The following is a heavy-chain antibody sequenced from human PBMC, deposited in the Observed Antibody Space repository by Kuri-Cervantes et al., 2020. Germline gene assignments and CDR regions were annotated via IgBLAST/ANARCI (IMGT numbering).Heavy chain of an antibody. V-gene: IGHV3-15*01. CDR2: IKSKTDGGTT. CDR3: TTSYLLTRDYYYYMDV. D-gene: IGHD2-21*01. CDR1: GFTFSSYA. J-gene: IGHJ6*03. Sequence: GESLKISCAASGFTFSSYAMSWVRQAPGKGLEWVGRIKSKTDGGTTDYAAPVKGRFTISRDDSKNTLYLQMNSLKTEDTAVYYCTTSYLLTRDYYYYMDVWGKGTTVTVSS.